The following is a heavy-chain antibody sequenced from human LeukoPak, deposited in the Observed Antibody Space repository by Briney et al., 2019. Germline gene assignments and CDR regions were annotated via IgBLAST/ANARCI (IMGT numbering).Heavy chain of an antibody. CDR3: ARDGGGGVVVVPAAELGFQH. J-gene: IGHJ1*01. V-gene: IGHV3-48*01. Sequence: PGGSLRLSCAASGFTFSSYSMNWVRQAPGKGLEWVSYISSSSSTIYYADSVKGRFTISRDNAKNSLYLQMNSLRAEDTAVCYCARDGGGGVVVVPAAELGFQHWGQGTLVTVSS. CDR1: GFTFSSYS. D-gene: IGHD2-2*01. CDR2: ISSSSSTI.